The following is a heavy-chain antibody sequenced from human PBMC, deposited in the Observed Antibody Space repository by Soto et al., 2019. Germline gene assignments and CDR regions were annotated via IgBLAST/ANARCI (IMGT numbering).Heavy chain of an antibody. V-gene: IGHV3-48*01. CDR2: ISSTSSSI. Sequence: EVQLVESGGGLVQPGGSLRLSCAASGFTFSSYSMNWVRQAPGKGLERVSYISSTSSSIYYADSVEGRFTISRDNAKNSLYLQMNNLRAEDTAVYYCARGGSAWSWGQGTLVTVSS. CDR1: GFTFSSYS. CDR3: ARGGSAWS. J-gene: IGHJ5*02.